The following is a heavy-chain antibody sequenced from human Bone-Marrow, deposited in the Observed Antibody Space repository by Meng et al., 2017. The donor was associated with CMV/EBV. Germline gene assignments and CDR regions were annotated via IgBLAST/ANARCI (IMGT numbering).Heavy chain of an antibody. CDR3: AAPDLDHCSSTSCYLDY. J-gene: IGHJ4*02. CDR1: GGTFSSYA. Sequence: SVKVSCKASGGTFSSYAISWVRQAPGQGLEWMGGIIPIFGTANYAQKFQGRVTITTDESTSTAYMELGSLRSEDTAVYYCAAPDLDHCSSTSCYLDYWGQGTLVTVSS. D-gene: IGHD2-2*01. V-gene: IGHV1-69*05. CDR2: IIPIFGTA.